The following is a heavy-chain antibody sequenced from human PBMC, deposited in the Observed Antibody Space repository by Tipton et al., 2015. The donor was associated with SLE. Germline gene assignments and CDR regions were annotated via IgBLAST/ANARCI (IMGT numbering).Heavy chain of an antibody. V-gene: IGHV3-69-1*02. CDR3: ATGGAGVGPLYYFDY. CDR1: GFTFRSYT. D-gene: IGHD1-14*01. Sequence: SLRLSCATSGFTFRSYTMNWVRQTPGKGLEWVSSISSSSTIYYADSVKGRFTISRDNAKNSLYLQMNSLRAEDTAVYYCATGGAGVGPLYYFDYWGQGTLVTVSS. CDR2: ISSSSTI. J-gene: IGHJ4*02.